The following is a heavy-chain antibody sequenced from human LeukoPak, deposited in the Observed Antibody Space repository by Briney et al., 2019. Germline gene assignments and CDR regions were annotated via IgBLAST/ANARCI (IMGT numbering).Heavy chain of an antibody. CDR2: IKQVGSEK. CDR1: GFAFSSYW. CDR3: ARDLKLRFLEWLPSRYAFDI. V-gene: IGHV3-7*01. Sequence: PGGSLRLSCAASGFAFSSYWMSWVRQAPGKGLEWVDNIKQVGSEKYYADSVKGRFTISRDNAKNSRYLQMNSLRAEDTAVYYCARDLKLRFLEWLPSRYAFDIWGQGTMVTVSS. D-gene: IGHD3-3*01. J-gene: IGHJ3*02.